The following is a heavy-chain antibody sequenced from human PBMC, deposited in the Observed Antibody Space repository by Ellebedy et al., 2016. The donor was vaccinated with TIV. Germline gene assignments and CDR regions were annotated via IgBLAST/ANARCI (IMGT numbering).Heavy chain of an antibody. CDR1: GFTFSSYD. CDR2: IGAAGDT. V-gene: IGHV3-13*01. D-gene: IGHD1-14*01. Sequence: PGGSLRLSCAASGFTFSSYDMHWVRQGSGNGLEWVSSIGAAGDTYYAGFVKGRVAISRENAKNSLYLQLNNVRVGATAVYYCARATAGFDYWGQGTLVTVSS. J-gene: IGHJ4*02. CDR3: ARATAGFDY.